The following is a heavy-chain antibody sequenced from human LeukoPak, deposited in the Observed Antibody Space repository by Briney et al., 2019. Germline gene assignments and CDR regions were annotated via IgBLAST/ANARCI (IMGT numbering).Heavy chain of an antibody. CDR1: GDSVSSNSAA. CDR3: ARALRYSSGWALDY. J-gene: IGHJ4*02. Sequence: SQTLSLTCAISGDSVSSNSAAWNWIRQSPSRGLEWLGRTYYRSKWYSDYGVSVKSRITINPDTSKNQFSLQLNSVTPEDTAVYYCARALRYSSGWALDYWGQGTLVTVSS. V-gene: IGHV6-1*01. CDR2: TYYRSKWYS. D-gene: IGHD6-19*01.